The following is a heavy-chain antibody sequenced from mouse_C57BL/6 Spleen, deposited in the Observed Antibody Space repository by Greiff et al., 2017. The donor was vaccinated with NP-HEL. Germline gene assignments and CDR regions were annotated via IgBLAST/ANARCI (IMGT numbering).Heavy chain of an antibody. CDR3: AIEWDEAY. J-gene: IGHJ3*01. CDR1: GYTFTDYY. Sequence: EVKLQQSGPELVKPGASVKISCKASGYTFTDYYMNWVKQSHGKSLEWIGDINPNNGGTSYNQKFKGKATLTVDKSSSTAYMELRSLTSEDSAVYYCAIEWDEAYWGQGTLVTVSA. V-gene: IGHV1-26*01. CDR2: INPNNGGT. D-gene: IGHD4-1*01.